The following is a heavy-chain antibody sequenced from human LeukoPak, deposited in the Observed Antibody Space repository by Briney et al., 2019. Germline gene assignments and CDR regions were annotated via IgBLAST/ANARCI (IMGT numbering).Heavy chain of an antibody. CDR1: GFTFSSYA. Sequence: GGSLRLSCAASGFTFSSYAMNWVRQAPGKGLEWVSSFSGRGGSAYYADSVKGRYTISRDNSKNTVYLQMNSLRAEDTAVYYCAKDNRKDYGLGGLGCWGQGTLVTVSS. V-gene: IGHV3-23*01. J-gene: IGHJ5*01. D-gene: IGHD1-14*01. CDR3: AKDNRKDYGLGGLGC. CDR2: FSGRGGSA.